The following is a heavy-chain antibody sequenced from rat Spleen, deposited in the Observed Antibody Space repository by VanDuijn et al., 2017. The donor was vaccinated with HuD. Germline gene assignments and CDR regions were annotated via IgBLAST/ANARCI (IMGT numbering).Heavy chain of an antibody. Sequence: QVQLKESGPGLVQPSETLSLTCTVSGFSLTSYNVHWVRQPPGKGLEWMGVMWSSGSADYNSVLKSRLSISRDTSKNQVFLKMNSLQSEDTTTYYCARGALFDYWGQGVMVTVSS. CDR3: ARGALFDY. V-gene: IGHV2-45*01. CDR1: GFSLTSYN. CDR2: MWSSGSA. J-gene: IGHJ2*01.